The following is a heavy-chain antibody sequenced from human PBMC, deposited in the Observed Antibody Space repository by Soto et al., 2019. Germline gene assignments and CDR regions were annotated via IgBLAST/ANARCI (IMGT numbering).Heavy chain of an antibody. CDR2: INHSGST. D-gene: IGHD3-10*01. V-gene: IGHV4-34*01. Sequence: QVQLQQWGAGLLKPSETLSLTCAVYGGSFSGYYWSWIRQPPGKGLEWIGEINHSGSTNYNPSRKSRVTISVDTSKNQFSLKLSSVTAADTAVYYCARDGVVRGNGFDPWGQGTLVTVSS. CDR1: GGSFSGYY. J-gene: IGHJ5*02. CDR3: ARDGVVRGNGFDP.